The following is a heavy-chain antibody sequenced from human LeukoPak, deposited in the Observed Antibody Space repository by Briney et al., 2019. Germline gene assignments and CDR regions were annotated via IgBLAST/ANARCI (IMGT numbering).Heavy chain of an antibody. V-gene: IGHV3-23*01. CDR3: ARGGVDYYGSGTYYLMYYFDY. Sequence: GGTLRLSCAASGFTFSSCGMSWARQAPGKGLEWVSGISGSGGATYYADSVKGRFTISRDDPHNTLYLQMNSLRAEDTAVYFCARGGVDYYGSGTYYLMYYFDYWGQGALVTVSS. J-gene: IGHJ4*02. CDR2: ISGSGGAT. D-gene: IGHD3-10*01. CDR1: GFTFSSCG.